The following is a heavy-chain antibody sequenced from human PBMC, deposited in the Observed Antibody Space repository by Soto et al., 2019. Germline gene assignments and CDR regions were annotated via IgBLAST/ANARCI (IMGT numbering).Heavy chain of an antibody. D-gene: IGHD1-1*01. Sequence: SLRLSCAASGFTFEDYAMHWVRQAPGKGLEWVSGISWNSESVAYADSVKGRFTISRDNAENSLNLQMKSLRAEDTALYFCARDMRRYSNNWDRQGVGYNYAMDVWSQGTTVTV. J-gene: IGHJ6*02. CDR2: ISWNSESV. CDR1: GFTFEDYA. CDR3: ARDMRRYSNNWDRQGVGYNYAMDV. V-gene: IGHV3-9*01.